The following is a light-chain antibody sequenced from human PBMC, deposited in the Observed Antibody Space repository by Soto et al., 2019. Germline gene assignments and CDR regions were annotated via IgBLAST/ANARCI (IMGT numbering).Light chain of an antibody. V-gene: IGKV3-20*01. CDR3: QQYGSSPTWT. Sequence: EIVLTQSPGTLSLSPGERATLSCRASQSVSSNYLAWYQQKPGQAPRLLIYGASTRASGISDRFSGSGSGTDFTLTISRLEPEDSAVYYCQQYGSSPTWTFGQGTK. CDR2: GAS. CDR1: QSVSSNY. J-gene: IGKJ1*01.